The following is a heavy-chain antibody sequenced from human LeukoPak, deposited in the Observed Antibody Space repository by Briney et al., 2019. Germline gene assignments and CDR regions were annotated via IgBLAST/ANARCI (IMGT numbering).Heavy chain of an antibody. Sequence: SGGSLRLSCAASGFTVSSNYMSWVRQAPGKGLEWVSVIYSGGSTYYADSVKGRFTISRDNSKNTLYLQMNSLRAEDTAVYYCVPAAAGTATGGWGQGTLVTVSS. CDR1: GFTVSSNY. D-gene: IGHD6-13*01. CDR2: IYSGGST. V-gene: IGHV3-66*01. CDR3: VPAAAGTATGG. J-gene: IGHJ4*02.